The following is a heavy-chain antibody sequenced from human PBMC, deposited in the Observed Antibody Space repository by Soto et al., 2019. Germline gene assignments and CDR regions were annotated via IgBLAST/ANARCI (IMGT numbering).Heavy chain of an antibody. CDR2: ISDSGATK. CDR1: GFTFSNCG. J-gene: IGHJ6*02. Sequence: GGSLRLSCAASGFTFSNCGMNWVRQTPGKGLEWVSYISDSGATKHYADSVKGRFTISRDNGKDSLYVQMNRLRDEDTAMYFCARCSRNSCYSYGVDVWGQGATVTVSS. D-gene: IGHD2-15*01. CDR3: ARCSRNSCYSYGVDV. V-gene: IGHV3-48*02.